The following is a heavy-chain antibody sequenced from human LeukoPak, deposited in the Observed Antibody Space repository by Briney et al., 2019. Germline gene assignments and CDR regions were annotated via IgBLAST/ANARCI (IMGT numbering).Heavy chain of an antibody. Sequence: GSLRLSCAASGFTFSSYGLHWVRQAPGKGLEWVAVISNDESNKYYADSVKGRFTISRDNSKNTLYLQMNSLRAEDTAVYYCARTGSSWLENGAEYFQHRGQGTLVTVSS. CDR2: ISNDESNK. D-gene: IGHD6-13*01. J-gene: IGHJ1*01. V-gene: IGHV3-30-3*01. CDR3: ARTGSSWLENGAEYFQH. CDR1: GFTFSSYG.